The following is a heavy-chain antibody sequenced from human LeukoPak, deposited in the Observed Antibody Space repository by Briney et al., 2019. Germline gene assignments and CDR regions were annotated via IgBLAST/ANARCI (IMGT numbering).Heavy chain of an antibody. D-gene: IGHD3-10*01. CDR3: ARDPSSYGSGSYYFDY. V-gene: IGHV4-39*07. Sequence: KRSETLSLTCTVSGGSISSSSYYWGWIRQRPGKGLEWIGSISYSGSTHYNPSLKSRVTISVDTSKNHFSLKLSSVTAADTAVYYCARDPSSYGSGSYYFDYWVQGTLVTVSS. J-gene: IGHJ4*02. CDR1: GGSISSSSYY. CDR2: ISYSGST.